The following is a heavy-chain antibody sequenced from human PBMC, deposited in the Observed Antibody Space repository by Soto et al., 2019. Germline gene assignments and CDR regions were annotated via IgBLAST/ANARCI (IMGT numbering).Heavy chain of an antibody. CDR1: GFTFSNYG. CDR3: TRDGDGRMTTNPYYYYGMDV. V-gene: IGHV1-18*01. Sequence: ASVKVSCKASGFTFSNYGLNWVRQAPGQGLEWMGWVSANNGHTNSAQNLQGRVSMTTDTSTSTAYMELRGLTFDDTAVYYCTRDGDGRMTTNPYYYYGMDVWGPGITVTVS. J-gene: IGHJ6*02. CDR2: VSANNGHT. D-gene: IGHD2-21*02.